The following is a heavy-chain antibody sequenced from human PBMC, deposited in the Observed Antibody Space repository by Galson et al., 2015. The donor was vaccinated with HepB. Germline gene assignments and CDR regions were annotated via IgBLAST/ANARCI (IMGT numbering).Heavy chain of an antibody. CDR2: INPNNGGT. CDR3: AIRSGTFRFLEWLLHNWFDP. V-gene: IGHV1-2*02. CDR1: GYTFTAYY. D-gene: IGHD3-3*01. Sequence: SVKVSCKASGYTFTAYYIHWVRQAPGQGLEWMGWINPNNGGTNYAQKFQGRVTMTRDTSITTVYMELSRLRSDDTAIYYCAIRSGTFRFLEWLLHNWFDPWGQGTLVTVSS. J-gene: IGHJ5*02.